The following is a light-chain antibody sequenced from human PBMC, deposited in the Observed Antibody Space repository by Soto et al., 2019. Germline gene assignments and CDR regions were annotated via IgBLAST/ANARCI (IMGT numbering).Light chain of an antibody. Sequence: DIVMTQSPDSLAVSLGERATINCKSSQSVLYSSNNKNYLVWYQQKPGQPPKLLIYWASTRESGVPDRFSGSGSGTDFTLTISSLQAEDVAVYYCQQYYSTPHTFGQGTKVEIK. CDR1: QSVLYSSNNKNY. V-gene: IGKV4-1*01. J-gene: IGKJ1*01. CDR3: QQYYSTPHT. CDR2: WAS.